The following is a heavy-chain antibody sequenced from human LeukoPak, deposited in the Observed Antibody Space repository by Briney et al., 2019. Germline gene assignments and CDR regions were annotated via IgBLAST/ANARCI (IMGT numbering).Heavy chain of an antibody. CDR1: GFTFSDYY. J-gene: IGHJ4*02. Sequence: PGVSLRLSCAASGFTFSDYYMSWIRQAPGKGLEWVSYISSSSGYTDYADSVKGRITITRDNAKNSLYLQMNSLRAEDTAVYYCARYGGNGVDYWGQGTLVTVSS. D-gene: IGHD4-23*01. CDR2: ISSSSGYT. V-gene: IGHV3-11*03. CDR3: ARYGGNGVDY.